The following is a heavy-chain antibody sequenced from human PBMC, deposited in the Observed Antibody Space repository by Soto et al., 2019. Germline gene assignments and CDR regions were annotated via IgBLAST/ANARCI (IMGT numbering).Heavy chain of an antibody. D-gene: IGHD2-21*02. Sequence: QVQLQESGPGLVKPSETLSLTCTVSGGSISSYYWSWIRQPPGKGLEWIGYIYYSGSTNYNPSLKSRVTISVDRSKNQFSLKLSSVTAADTAVYYCAGLTANAEYFQHWGQGTLVTVSS. CDR2: IYYSGST. V-gene: IGHV4-59*08. J-gene: IGHJ1*01. CDR3: AGLTANAEYFQH. CDR1: GGSISSYY.